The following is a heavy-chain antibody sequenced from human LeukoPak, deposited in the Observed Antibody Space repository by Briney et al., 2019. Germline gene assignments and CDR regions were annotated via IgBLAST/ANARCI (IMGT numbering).Heavy chain of an antibody. J-gene: IGHJ1*01. CDR3: ARGQVVVTAIEYFQH. CDR2: IYYSGST. D-gene: IGHD2-21*02. CDR1: GGSISSYY. Sequence: SETLSLTCTVSGGSISSYYWSWIRQPPGKGLEWIGYIYYSGSTNYNPSLKSRVTISVDTSKNQFPLKLSSVTAADTAVYYCARGQVVVTAIEYFQHWGQGTLVTVSS. V-gene: IGHV4-59*01.